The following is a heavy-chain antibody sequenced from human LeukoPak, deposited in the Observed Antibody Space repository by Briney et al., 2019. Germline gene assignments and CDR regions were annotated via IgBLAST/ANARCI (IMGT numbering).Heavy chain of an antibody. CDR3: ARGRALETGYSYGQTYWYFDL. CDR1: GGSISNYS. D-gene: IGHD5-18*01. J-gene: IGHJ2*01. CDR2: ISYSGST. V-gene: IGHV4-59*01. Sequence: PSETLSLTCTVSGGSISNYSWSWIRQPPGKGLEWIGYISYSGSTNYNPSLKSRVTISLDTSKNQFSLKLSSVTAADTAVYYCARGRALETGYSYGQTYWYFDLWGRGTLVTVSS.